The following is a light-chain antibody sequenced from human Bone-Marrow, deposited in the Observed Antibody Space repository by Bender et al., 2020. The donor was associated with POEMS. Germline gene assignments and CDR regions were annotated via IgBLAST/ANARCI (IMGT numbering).Light chain of an antibody. CDR2: EVT. J-gene: IGLJ1*01. CDR1: SSDIGGYNY. V-gene: IGLV2-8*01. CDR3: FSYAGTNNFV. Sequence: HSALTQPASVSGSPGQSITISCTGTSSDIGGYNYVSWYQQPPGKAPKLLIYEVTKRPSGVPDRFSGSKSGNTASLTVSGLQAEDEADYYCFSYAGTNNFVFGTGTKVSVL.